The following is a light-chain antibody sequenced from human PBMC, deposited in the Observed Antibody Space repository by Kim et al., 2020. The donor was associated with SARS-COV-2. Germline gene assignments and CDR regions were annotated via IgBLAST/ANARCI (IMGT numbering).Light chain of an antibody. V-gene: IGLV3-21*04. CDR1: NIGSKS. CDR3: QVWDSSSWV. J-gene: IGLJ3*02. Sequence: SYELTQPPSVSVAPGKTARITCGGNNIGSKSVHWYQQKPGQAPVLVIYYDSDRPSGLPERFSGSNSGNTATLTISRVEAGDEADYYCQVWDSSSWV. CDR2: YDS.